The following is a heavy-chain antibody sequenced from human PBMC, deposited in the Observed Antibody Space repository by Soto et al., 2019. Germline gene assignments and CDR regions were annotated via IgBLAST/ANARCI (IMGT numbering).Heavy chain of an antibody. J-gene: IGHJ4*02. D-gene: IGHD3-3*01. CDR1: GGSISSGDYY. CDR3: ARANYDFWSGYSYYFDY. Sequence: QVQLQESGPGLVKPSQTLSLTCTVSGGSISSGDYYWSWIRQPPGKGLEWIGYIYYSGSTYYNPSLKRRVTISVDTSKNQFSLKLSSVTAADTAVYYCARANYDFWSGYSYYFDYWGQGTLVTVSS. CDR2: IYYSGST. V-gene: IGHV4-30-4*01.